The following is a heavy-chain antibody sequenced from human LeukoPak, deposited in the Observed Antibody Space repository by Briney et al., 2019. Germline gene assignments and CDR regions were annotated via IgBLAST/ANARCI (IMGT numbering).Heavy chain of an antibody. J-gene: IGHJ4*02. CDR3: VRGFCSSGSCYSGDYSGDY. D-gene: IGHD2-2*01. Sequence: GRSLRLSCAASGFTFSDHYMDWVRQAPGKGLEWVGRSRNKAYSYTTEYVASVRGRFTISRDDLKNSVYLQMNSLKTEDTAVYYCVRGFCSSGSCYSGDYSGDYWGQGTPVAVSS. CDR2: SRNKAYSYTT. V-gene: IGHV3-72*01. CDR1: GFTFSDHY.